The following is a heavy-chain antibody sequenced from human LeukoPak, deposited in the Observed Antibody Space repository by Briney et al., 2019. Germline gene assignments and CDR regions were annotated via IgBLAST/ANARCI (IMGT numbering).Heavy chain of an antibody. CDR1: GGSVSSFY. V-gene: IGHV4-59*02. Sequence: TSSETLSLTCSVSGGSVSSFYWNGIRQPPGKGLEWIGYMSNSGSTNYNPSLKSRLTISVDTSKNHLSLRLSSVTAADTAVYFCARGNYDDSYAYGGDFDSWGQGTLVTVSS. CDR2: MSNSGST. D-gene: IGHD3-16*01. J-gene: IGHJ4*02. CDR3: ARGNYDDSYAYGGDFDS.